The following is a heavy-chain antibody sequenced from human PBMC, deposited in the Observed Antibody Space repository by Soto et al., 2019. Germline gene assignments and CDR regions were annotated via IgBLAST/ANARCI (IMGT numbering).Heavy chain of an antibody. CDR3: ARRIAVAGYDAFDI. V-gene: IGHV5-51*01. CDR1: GYSFTIYW. CDR2: IYPGDSDT. J-gene: IGHJ3*02. Sequence: GESQKISCNGSGYSFTIYWIGWVRQMPGKGLEWMGMIYPGDSDTRYSPSFQGQVTISADKSISTAYLQWSSLKASDTAMYYCARRIAVAGYDAFDIWGQGTMVTVSS. D-gene: IGHD6-19*01.